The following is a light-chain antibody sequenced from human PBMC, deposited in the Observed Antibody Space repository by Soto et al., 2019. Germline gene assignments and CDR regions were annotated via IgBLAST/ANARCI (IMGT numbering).Light chain of an antibody. CDR3: SSYTGSSISYV. J-gene: IGLJ1*01. Sequence: QSVLTQPPSASGTPGQRVTISCSGSSSNIGSNTVNWYQQLPGTAPKLLIYSNNQRPSGVPDRFSGSKSGTSASLAISGLQSEDEADYYCSSYTGSSISYVFGIGTKVTVL. CDR1: SSNIGSNT. CDR2: SNN. V-gene: IGLV1-44*01.